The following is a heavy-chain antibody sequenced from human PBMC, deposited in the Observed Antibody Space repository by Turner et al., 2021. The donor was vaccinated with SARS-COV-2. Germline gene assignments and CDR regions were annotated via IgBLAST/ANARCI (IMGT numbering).Heavy chain of an antibody. D-gene: IGHD2-21*01. CDR3: ARGGGYCLDF. J-gene: IGHJ4*02. Sequence: SLTCTVSGGPFSSANWWNWVRPAPGKGLEWIGEIHHYAGTNYNPSLKSRVSISLDNSKSQFSLNLNSATAADTAVYYCARGGGYCLDFWGQGFLVTVSS. CDR2: IHHYAGT. CDR1: GGPFSSANW. V-gene: IGHV4-4*02.